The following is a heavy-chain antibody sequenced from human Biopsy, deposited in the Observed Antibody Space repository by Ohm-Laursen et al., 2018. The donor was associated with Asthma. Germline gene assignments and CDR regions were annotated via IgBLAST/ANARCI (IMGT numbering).Heavy chain of an antibody. V-gene: IGHV2-5*02. Sequence: TQTLTLTCTFSGFSLSASGGGVGWIRQPPGKALEWLGNIYWDDDKRYSPSLQSRLTITRDTPKDQVVLTMTNMGPVDTGTYYCVHTLVGLKAFDFWGQGTLVTVSS. CDR1: GFSLSASGGG. CDR2: IYWDDDK. D-gene: IGHD1-26*01. CDR3: VHTLVGLKAFDF. J-gene: IGHJ4*02.